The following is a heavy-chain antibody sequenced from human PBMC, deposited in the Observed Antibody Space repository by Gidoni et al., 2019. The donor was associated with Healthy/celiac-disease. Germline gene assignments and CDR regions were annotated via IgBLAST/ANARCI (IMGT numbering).Heavy chain of an antibody. CDR1: GGSISSYY. CDR2: IYYSGST. D-gene: IGHD3-3*01. CDR3: ARGLRFLEWTQEYNWFDP. J-gene: IGHJ5*02. Sequence: QVQLQESGPGLVTPSEPLSLTCTVSGGSISSYYWSWIRQPPGKGLEWIGYIYYSGSTNYNPSLKSRVTISVDTSKNQFSLKLSSVTAADTAVYYCARGLRFLEWTQEYNWFDPWGQGTLVTVSS. V-gene: IGHV4-59*08.